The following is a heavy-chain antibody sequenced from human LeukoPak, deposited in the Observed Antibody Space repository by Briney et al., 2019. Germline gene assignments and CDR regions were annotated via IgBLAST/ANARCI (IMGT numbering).Heavy chain of an antibody. J-gene: IGHJ4*02. Sequence: ASVKVSCKASGYTFTSYGISWVRQAPGQGLEWMGWISAYNGNTNYAQKLQGRVTMTTDTSTGTAYMELRSLRSDDTAVYYCAREYYDFWSGYFVYYFDYWGQGTLVTVSS. V-gene: IGHV1-18*01. CDR2: ISAYNGNT. CDR3: AREYYDFWSGYFVYYFDY. D-gene: IGHD3-3*01. CDR1: GYTFTSYG.